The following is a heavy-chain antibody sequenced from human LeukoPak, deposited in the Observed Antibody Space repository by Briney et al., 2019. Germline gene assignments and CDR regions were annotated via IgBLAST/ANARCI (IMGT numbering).Heavy chain of an antibody. CDR3: ARGGASSRYFNS. CDR1: GGSFSGYY. CDR2: INHSGST. V-gene: IGHV4-34*01. J-gene: IGHJ4*02. D-gene: IGHD6-13*01. Sequence: SETLSLTCAVYGGSFSGYYWSWIRQPPGKGLEWIGEINHSGSTNYNPSLKSRVTISIDTSKNQFSLKLTSVTSADTAVYYCARGGASSRYFNSWGQGTLVTVSS.